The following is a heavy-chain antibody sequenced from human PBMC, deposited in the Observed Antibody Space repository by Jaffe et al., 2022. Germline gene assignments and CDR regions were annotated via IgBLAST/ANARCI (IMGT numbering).Heavy chain of an antibody. V-gene: IGHV4-34*01. CDR3: ARGRDYYDSSGYYYQFASVDRYDY. J-gene: IGHJ4*02. CDR2: INHSGST. CDR1: GGSFSGYY. Sequence: QVQLQQWGAGLLKPSETLSLTCAVYGGSFSGYYWSWIRQPPGKGLEWIGEINHSGSTNYNPSLKSRVTISVDTSKNQFSLKLSSVTAADTAVYYCARGRDYYDSSGYYYQFASVDRYDYWGQGTLVTVSS. D-gene: IGHD3-22*01.